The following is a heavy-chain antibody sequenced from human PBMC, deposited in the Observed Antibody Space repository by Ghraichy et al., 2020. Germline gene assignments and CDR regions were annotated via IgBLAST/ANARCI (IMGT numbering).Heavy chain of an antibody. Sequence: SETLSLTCAVYGGSFSGYYWSWIRQPPGKGLEWIGEINHSGSTNYNPSLKSRVTISVDTSKNQFSLKLSSVTAADTAVYYCAGRKRITMVRGVRAHHWFDPWGQGTLVTVSS. V-gene: IGHV4-34*01. CDR3: AGRKRITMVRGVRAHHWFDP. D-gene: IGHD3-10*01. CDR2: INHSGST. J-gene: IGHJ5*02. CDR1: GGSFSGYY.